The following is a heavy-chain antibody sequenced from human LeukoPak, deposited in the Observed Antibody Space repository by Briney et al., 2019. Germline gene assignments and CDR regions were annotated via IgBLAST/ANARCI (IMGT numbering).Heavy chain of an antibody. D-gene: IGHD6-13*01. CDR2: INPNSGGT. CDR3: ARDLGGSSWYIY. V-gene: IGHV1-2*02. Sequence: ASVKVSCKASGGTFSSYAISWMRQAPGQGLEWMGWINPNSGGTNYAQKFQGRVTMTRDTSISTAYMELSRLRSDDTAVYYCARDLGGSSWYIYWGQGTLVTVSS. CDR1: GGTFSSYA. J-gene: IGHJ4*02.